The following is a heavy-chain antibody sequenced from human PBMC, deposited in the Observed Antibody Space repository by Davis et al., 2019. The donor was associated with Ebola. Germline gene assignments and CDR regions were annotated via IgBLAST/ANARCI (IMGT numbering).Heavy chain of an antibody. V-gene: IGHV4-39*07. Sequence: MPSETLSLTCTVSGGSISSSSYYWGWIRQPPGKGLEWIGSIYYSGSTYYNPSLKSRVTISVDTSKNQFSLKLSSVTAADTAVYYCPREVVVIAADYFDYWGQGTLVTVSS. CDR2: IYYSGST. D-gene: IGHD2-21*01. CDR1: GGSISSSSYY. J-gene: IGHJ4*02. CDR3: PREVVVIAADYFDY.